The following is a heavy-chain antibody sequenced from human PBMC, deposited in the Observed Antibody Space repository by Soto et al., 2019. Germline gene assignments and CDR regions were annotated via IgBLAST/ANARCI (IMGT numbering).Heavy chain of an antibody. Sequence: HGESLKISCKGSGYSFTSYWIGWVRQMPGKGLEWMGIIYPGDSDTRYSPSFQGQITISADKSISTAYLQWSSLKASDTAMYYCARRDCSGGSCYGVDPWGQGTLVTVSS. J-gene: IGHJ5*02. CDR1: GYSFTSYW. CDR3: ARRDCSGGSCYGVDP. D-gene: IGHD2-15*01. V-gene: IGHV5-51*01. CDR2: IYPGDSDT.